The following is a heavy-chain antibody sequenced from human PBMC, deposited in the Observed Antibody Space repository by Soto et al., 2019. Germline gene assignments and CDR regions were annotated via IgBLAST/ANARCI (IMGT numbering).Heavy chain of an antibody. J-gene: IGHJ4*02. Sequence: GGSLRLSCAASGFTFSSYAMSWVRQAPGKGLEWVSAISGSGGSTYYADSVKGRFTISRDNSKNTLYLQMNSLRAEDTAVYYCAKDRGLTGDTLDYFDYWGQGTLVTVSS. V-gene: IGHV3-23*01. CDR2: ISGSGGST. D-gene: IGHD7-27*01. CDR1: GFTFSSYA. CDR3: AKDRGLTGDTLDYFDY.